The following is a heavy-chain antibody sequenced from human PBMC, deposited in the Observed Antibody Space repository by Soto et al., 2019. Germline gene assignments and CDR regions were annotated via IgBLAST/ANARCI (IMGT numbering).Heavy chain of an antibody. J-gene: IGHJ3*02. CDR1: GLTVSSNY. Sequence: GGSLRLSCAASGLTVSSNYLSWVRQAPGKGLEWVSVIFSADNTHYADSVKGRFTISRDNSKNTVFLQMNSLRAEDTAVYYCANDLSYCSGGSCHAWGFDEFDSWGQGTMVT. CDR2: IFSADNT. D-gene: IGHD2-15*01. V-gene: IGHV3-53*01. CDR3: ANDLSYCSGGSCHAWGFDEFDS.